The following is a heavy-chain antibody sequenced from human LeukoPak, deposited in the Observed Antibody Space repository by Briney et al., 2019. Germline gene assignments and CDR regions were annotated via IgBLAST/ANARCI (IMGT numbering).Heavy chain of an antibody. CDR3: ARGKQNYDILTGYFLYYFDY. D-gene: IGHD3-9*01. CDR1: GGSISSYY. Sequence: SETLSLTCTVSGGSISSYYWSWIRQPPGKGLEWIGYIYYSGSTNYNPSLKSRVTISVDTPKNQFSLKLSSVTAADTAVYYCARGKQNYDILTGYFLYYFDYWGQGTLVTVSS. V-gene: IGHV4-59*08. CDR2: IYYSGST. J-gene: IGHJ4*02.